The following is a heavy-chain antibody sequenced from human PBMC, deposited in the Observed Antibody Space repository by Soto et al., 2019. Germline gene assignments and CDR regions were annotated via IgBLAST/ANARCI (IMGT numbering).Heavy chain of an antibody. J-gene: IGHJ6*02. CDR2: IYNSGST. CDR1: GGSISSYY. D-gene: IGHD1-26*01. V-gene: IGHV4-59*01. CDR3: ARRAPVGANTGDLYYYYGMDV. Sequence: QVQLQESGPGLVKPSETLSLTCTVSGGSISSYYWSWIRQPPGKGLEWIGYIYNSGSTNYNPSLQSRVTISVDTSKNQFSLKLSSVTAADTVVYYCARRAPVGANTGDLYYYYGMDVWGQGTTVTVSS.